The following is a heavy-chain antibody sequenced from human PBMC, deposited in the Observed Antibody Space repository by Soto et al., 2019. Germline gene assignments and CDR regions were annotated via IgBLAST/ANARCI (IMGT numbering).Heavy chain of an antibody. CDR3: ARSNAEYYYYYGMDV. CDR1: GFTFSSYS. J-gene: IGHJ6*02. D-gene: IGHD1-1*01. V-gene: IGHV3-48*02. Sequence: PGGSLRLSCAASGFTFSSYSMNWVRQAPGKGLEWVSYICSSSSTIYYADSVKGRFTISRDNAKNSLYLQMNSLRDEDTAGYYCARSNAEYYYYYGMDVWGQGTTVTVSS. CDR2: ICSSSSTI.